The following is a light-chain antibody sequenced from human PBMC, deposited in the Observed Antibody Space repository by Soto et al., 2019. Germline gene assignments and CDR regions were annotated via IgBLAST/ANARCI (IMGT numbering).Light chain of an antibody. CDR1: QNIGRW. Sequence: DIQMTQSPSSLSASVGDRVTITCRASQNIGRWLAWYQQKPGKAPKLMIYDVSTLISGVPSRFSGSGSGTEFTLTISSLQPDDFTTYNCQKYTLHSPATFGPGTLVEIK. V-gene: IGKV1-5*01. J-gene: IGKJ1*01. CDR2: DVS. CDR3: QKYTLHSPAT.